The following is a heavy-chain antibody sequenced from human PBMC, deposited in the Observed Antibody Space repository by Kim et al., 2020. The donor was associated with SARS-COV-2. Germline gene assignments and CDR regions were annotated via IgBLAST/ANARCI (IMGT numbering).Heavy chain of an antibody. CDR3: AKDDRLRLGELDGSYFDY. Sequence: GGSLRLSCAASGFTFSSYGMHWVRQAPGKGLEWVAVISYDGSNKYYADSVKGRFTISRDNSKNTLYLQMNSLRAEDTAVYYCAKDDRLRLGELDGSYFDYRGQGTLVTVSS. D-gene: IGHD3-16*01. CDR2: ISYDGSNK. J-gene: IGHJ4*02. CDR1: GFTFSSYG. V-gene: IGHV3-30*18.